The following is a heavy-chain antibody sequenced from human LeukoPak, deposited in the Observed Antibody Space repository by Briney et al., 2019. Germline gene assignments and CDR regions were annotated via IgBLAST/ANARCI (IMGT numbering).Heavy chain of an antibody. CDR3: ARVYKSAEYYFDY. J-gene: IGHJ4*02. CDR2: IYYTGST. CDR1: GGSIDSYY. D-gene: IGHD5-24*01. Sequence: NPSETLSLTCTVSGGSIDSYYWSWIRQPPGKGLEWIGYIYYTGSTEYHPSLKSRVTISLDPSKNQFSLKLTSVTAADTAVYYCARVYKSAEYYFDYWGQGNLVSVSS. V-gene: IGHV4-59*01.